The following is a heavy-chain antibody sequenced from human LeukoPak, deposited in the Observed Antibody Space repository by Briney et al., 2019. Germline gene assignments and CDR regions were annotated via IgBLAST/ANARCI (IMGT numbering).Heavy chain of an antibody. V-gene: IGHV3-74*01. CDR2: INTDGSST. D-gene: IGHD3-22*01. J-gene: IGHJ4*02. Sequence: GGSLRLSCAASGFTFSSYWMHWVRHAPGKGLVWVSRINTDGSSTIYADSVKGRFTISRDNAKNTLYLQMNSLRAEDTAVYYCARDLQAYYYDSSGYLWGQGTLVTVSS. CDR3: ARDLQAYYYDSSGYL. CDR1: GFTFSSYW.